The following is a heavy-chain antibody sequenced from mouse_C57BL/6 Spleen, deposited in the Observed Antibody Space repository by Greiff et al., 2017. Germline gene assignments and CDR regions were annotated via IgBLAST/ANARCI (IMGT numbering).Heavy chain of an antibody. J-gene: IGHJ4*01. Sequence: QVQLQQSGPGLVQPSQSLSITCTVSGFSLTSYGVHWVRPSPGKGLEWLGVIWRGGSTDYHAAFMSRLSIPKDNSKSQVFLKMNRRQADDTAIYYCAREGLYQQHDPMDYGGQGTSVTVSS. CDR1: GFSLTSYG. CDR2: IWRGGST. D-gene: IGHD3-1*01. V-gene: IGHV2-5*01. CDR3: AREGLYQQHDPMDY.